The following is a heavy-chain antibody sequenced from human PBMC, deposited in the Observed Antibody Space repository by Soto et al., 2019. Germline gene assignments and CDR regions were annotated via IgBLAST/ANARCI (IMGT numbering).Heavy chain of an antibody. CDR2: ISGSGGST. CDR1: GFTFSSYA. D-gene: IGHD2-15*01. Sequence: GGSLRLSCAASGFTFSSYAMSWVRQAPGKGLEWVSAISGSGGSTYHADSVKGRFTISRDNSKNTLYLQMNSLRAEDTAVYYCARFPCSGGSCYSGLFDYWGQGTLVTVSS. CDR3: ARFPCSGGSCYSGLFDY. J-gene: IGHJ4*02. V-gene: IGHV3-23*01.